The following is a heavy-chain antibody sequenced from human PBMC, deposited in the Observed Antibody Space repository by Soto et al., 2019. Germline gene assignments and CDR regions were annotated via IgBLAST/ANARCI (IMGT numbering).Heavy chain of an antibody. CDR1: GGSMISYY. CDR3: ARDGSTY. V-gene: IGHV4-59*01. D-gene: IGHD2-2*01. J-gene: IGHJ4*02. CDR2: IYSSGST. Sequence: QVQLQESGPGLVKPSETLSLTCTVSGGSMISYYWSWIRQPPGKGLEWIGYIYSSGSTNYNPSLKGRLTISIGTSKNQFSLKLSSVTAADTAVYYCARDGSTYWGQGTLVTVSS.